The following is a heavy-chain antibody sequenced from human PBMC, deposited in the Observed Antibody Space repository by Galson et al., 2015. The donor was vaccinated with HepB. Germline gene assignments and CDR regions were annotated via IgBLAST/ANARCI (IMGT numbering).Heavy chain of an antibody. Sequence: ETLSLTCIVSGASISSYYWTWIRQSPGKGLEWIGYIHYSGSTNYNPSLKSRVTITIDASKSQFSLKLNSVAAADTAVYYCSGDTSSWERNDYWGQGTLVTVSS. CDR1: GASISSYY. V-gene: IGHV4-59*01. CDR3: SGDTSSWERNDY. D-gene: IGHD6-13*01. CDR2: IHYSGST. J-gene: IGHJ4*02.